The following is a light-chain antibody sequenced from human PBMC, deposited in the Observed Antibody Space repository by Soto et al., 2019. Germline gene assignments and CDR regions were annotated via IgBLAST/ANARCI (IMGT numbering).Light chain of an antibody. CDR2: AVS. J-gene: IGKJ1*01. V-gene: IGKV1-39*01. CDR1: QSISSY. Sequence: DIQMTQSPSSLSASVGDRVTITCRASQSISSYLNWYQQKSGKPPKLLIYAVSSFQSGVPSRFSRSGSGTDFSLTITSLQPEDFATYYCQQTYSTPRTFGQGTKVEIK. CDR3: QQTYSTPRT.